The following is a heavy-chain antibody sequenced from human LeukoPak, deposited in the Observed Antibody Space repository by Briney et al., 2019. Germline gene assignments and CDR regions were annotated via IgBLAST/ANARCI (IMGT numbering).Heavy chain of an antibody. D-gene: IGHD3-10*01. J-gene: IGHJ5*02. CDR2: ILASGSTT. V-gene: IGHV3-23*01. CDR3: ARDGWFGDYNWFDP. CDR1: GFTFGTYA. Sequence: GGSLRLSCAASGFTFGTYAMNWVRQAPGKGLEWVSGILASGSTTYYADSVKGRFTISRDNSKNSLYLQMNSLRAEDTAMYYCARDGWFGDYNWFDPWGQGTLVTVSS.